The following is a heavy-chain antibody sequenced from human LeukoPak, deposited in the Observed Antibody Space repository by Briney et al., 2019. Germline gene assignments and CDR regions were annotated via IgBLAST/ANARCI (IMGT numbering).Heavy chain of an antibody. Sequence: QTLSLTCVVSGDSVPGSGVGWHWIRQSPSRGLEWLGKTYYWSKWYYDYAISVKSRITIKPDTSRNQFSLQLDSVTPDDTAMYFCARSKNYAFDFWGPGVLVTVSS. CDR1: GDSVPGSGVG. J-gene: IGHJ4*02. CDR3: ARSKNYAFDF. D-gene: IGHD1-7*01. CDR2: TYYWSKWYY. V-gene: IGHV6-1*01.